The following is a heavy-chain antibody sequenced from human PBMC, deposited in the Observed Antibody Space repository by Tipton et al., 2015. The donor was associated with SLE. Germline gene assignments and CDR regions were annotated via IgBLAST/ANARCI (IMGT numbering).Heavy chain of an antibody. Sequence: TLSLTCAVYGGSFSGYYWGWIRQPPGKGLEWIGEINHSGSTNYNPSLKSRGTISVDTSKNQFSLKLSSVTAADTAVYYCVRDIGSSWGFDYWGQGTLVTVSS. D-gene: IGHD6-13*01. CDR3: VRDIGSSWGFDY. CDR1: GGSFSGYY. J-gene: IGHJ4*02. V-gene: IGHV4-34*01. CDR2: INHSGST.